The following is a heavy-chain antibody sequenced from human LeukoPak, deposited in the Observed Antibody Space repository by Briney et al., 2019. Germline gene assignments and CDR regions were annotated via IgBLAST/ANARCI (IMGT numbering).Heavy chain of an antibody. CDR1: GASISSGDYY. CDR2: IFYSGNT. D-gene: IGHD3-10*01. V-gene: IGHV4-61*08. CDR3: VRLQAGSGEFTFDY. J-gene: IGHJ4*02. Sequence: PSETLSLTCTVSGASISSGDYYWSWIRQPPGKGLEWIGFIFYSGNTKYNSSLKSRVTISVDTSKNQFSLNLSSMTAADTAVYYCVRLQAGSGEFTFDYWGQGTLVTVSA.